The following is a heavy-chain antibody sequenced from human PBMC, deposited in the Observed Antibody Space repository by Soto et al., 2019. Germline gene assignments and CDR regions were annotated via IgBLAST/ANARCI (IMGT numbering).Heavy chain of an antibody. V-gene: IGHV3-48*03. Sequence: LSCASCGVSLSNYEMNWVRKDTGKGLEWVSYISSSGGTIYYADSVKGRFTISVDTSKNQFSLKLSSVTAADTAVYYCARIIVGSSSWYRYYYYYGLDVSGQRTTVT. CDR1: GVSLSNYE. D-gene: IGHD6-13*01. CDR2: ISSSGGTI. J-gene: IGHJ6*02. CDR3: ARIIVGSSSWYRYYYYYGLDV.